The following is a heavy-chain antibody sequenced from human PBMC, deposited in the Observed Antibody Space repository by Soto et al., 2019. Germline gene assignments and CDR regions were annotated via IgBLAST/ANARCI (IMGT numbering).Heavy chain of an antibody. CDR3: AKVIAVSCTCFDY. CDR2: ISWNSGSI. Sequence: PGGSLRLSCAASGFPFDDYAMHWVRQAPGKGLEWVSGISWNSGSIGYADSVKGRFTISRDNAKNSLYLQMNSLRAEDTALYYCAKVIAVSCTCFDYWGQGTLVTVS. J-gene: IGHJ4*02. D-gene: IGHD6-19*01. V-gene: IGHV3-9*01. CDR1: GFPFDDYA.